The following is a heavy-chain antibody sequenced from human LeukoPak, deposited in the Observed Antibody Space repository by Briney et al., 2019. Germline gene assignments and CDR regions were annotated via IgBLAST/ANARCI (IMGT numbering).Heavy chain of an antibody. Sequence: SQTLSLTCTVSGGSISSGGYYWSWIRQHPGKGLEWIGYIYYSGSTYYNPSLKSRVTISVDTSKNQFSLKLSSVTAADTAVYYCARGAAMIVVVTPFDIWGQGTMVTVSS. CDR3: ARGAAMIVVVTPFDI. D-gene: IGHD3-22*01. CDR1: GGSISSGGYY. J-gene: IGHJ3*02. CDR2: IYYSGST. V-gene: IGHV4-31*03.